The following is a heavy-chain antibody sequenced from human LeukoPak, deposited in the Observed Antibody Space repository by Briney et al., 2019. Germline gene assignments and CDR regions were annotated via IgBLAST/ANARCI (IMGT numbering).Heavy chain of an antibody. Sequence: PGGSLRLSCAASGFTFSSYSMSWVRQAPGKGLEWVSSISSSGSYIYYADSVKGRFTISRDNAKNSLYLQMNSLRAEDTAVYYCARDWPPDYHGSGSYVSGYYYGMDVWGQGTTVTVSS. D-gene: IGHD3-10*01. CDR2: ISSSGSYI. J-gene: IGHJ6*02. CDR3: ARDWPPDYHGSGSYVSGYYYGMDV. CDR1: GFTFSSYS. V-gene: IGHV3-21*01.